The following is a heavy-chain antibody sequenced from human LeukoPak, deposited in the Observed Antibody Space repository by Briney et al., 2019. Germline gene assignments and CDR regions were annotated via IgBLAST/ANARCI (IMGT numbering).Heavy chain of an antibody. CDR1: GFTFSSYG. J-gene: IGHJ4*02. D-gene: IGHD3-9*01. CDR3: ANDRTPGWYFDY. Sequence: GRSLRLSCAASGFTFSSYGMHWVRQAPGKGLEWVAVIWYDGSNKYYADSVKGRFTISRDNSKNTLYLQMNSLRAEDTAVYYCANDRTPGWYFDYWGQGTLVTVSS. CDR2: IWYDGSNK. V-gene: IGHV3-33*06.